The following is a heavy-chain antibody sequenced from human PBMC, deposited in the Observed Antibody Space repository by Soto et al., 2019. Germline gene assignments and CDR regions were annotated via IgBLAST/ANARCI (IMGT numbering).Heavy chain of an antibody. V-gene: IGHV1-18*01. D-gene: IGHD3-22*01. CDR2: ISAYNGNT. CDR3: ARDLLPLDAFDI. J-gene: IGHJ3*02. Sequence: ASVKVSCKASGYTFTSYGISWVRQAPGPGLEWMGWISAYNGNTNYAQKLQGRVTMTTDTSTSTAYMELRSLRSDDTAVYYCARDLLPLDAFDIWGQGTMVTVSS. CDR1: GYTFTSYG.